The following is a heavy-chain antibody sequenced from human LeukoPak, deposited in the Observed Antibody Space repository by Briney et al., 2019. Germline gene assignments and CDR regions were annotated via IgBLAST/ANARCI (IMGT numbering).Heavy chain of an antibody. CDR3: ARDRTTVAEGPFDY. V-gene: IGHV3-48*03. CDR1: GFTFSSYE. J-gene: IGHJ4*02. D-gene: IGHD6-19*01. Sequence: PGGSLRLSCAASGFTFSSYEMNWVRQAPGKGLEWVSYISSSGSTIYYADSVKGRFTISRDDAKSSLYLQMNSLRAEDTAVYYCARDRTTVAEGPFDYWGQGTLVTVSS. CDR2: ISSSGSTI.